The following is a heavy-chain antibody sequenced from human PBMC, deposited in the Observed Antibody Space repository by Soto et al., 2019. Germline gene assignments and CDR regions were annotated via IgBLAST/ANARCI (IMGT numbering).Heavy chain of an antibody. CDR2: IWYDGSNK. J-gene: IGHJ4*02. Sequence: ESGGGVVQPGRSLRLSCAASGFTFSSYGMHWVRQAPGKGLEWVAVIWYDGSNKYYADSVKGRFTISRDNSKNTLYLQMNSLRAEDTAVYYCARDQSYDSSGYLDYWGQGTLVTVSS. CDR3: ARDQSYDSSGYLDY. V-gene: IGHV3-33*01. CDR1: GFTFSSYG. D-gene: IGHD3-22*01.